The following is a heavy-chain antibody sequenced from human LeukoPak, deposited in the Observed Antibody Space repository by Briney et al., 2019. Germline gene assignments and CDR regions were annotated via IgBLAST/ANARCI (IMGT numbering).Heavy chain of an antibody. CDR3: TTRRQDGC. CDR1: GFIFSDAW. D-gene: IGHD6-25*01. Sequence: GGSLRLSCVGSGFIFSDAWISWVRQAPGKGLEWVGRIKSKIDGGTIDYAAPVKGRFTISRDDSRNTLYLQMNSLKTEDTAVYYCTTRRQDGCWGQGTLVTVS. J-gene: IGHJ4*02. V-gene: IGHV3-15*01. CDR2: IKSKIDGGTI.